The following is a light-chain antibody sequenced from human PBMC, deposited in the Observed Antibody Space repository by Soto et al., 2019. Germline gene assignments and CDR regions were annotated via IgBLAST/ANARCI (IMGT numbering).Light chain of an antibody. CDR2: GAS. CDR3: QQYNNWPPGT. CDR1: QSVSSN. Sequence: EIVMTQSPATLSVSPGERATLSCRASQSVSSNLAWYQQKPVQAPRLLIYGASTRATGIPARFSGSGSGTEFTLTISSLQSEDFAVYYWQQYNNWPPGTFXQGTKVDIK. V-gene: IGKV3-15*01. J-gene: IGKJ1*01.